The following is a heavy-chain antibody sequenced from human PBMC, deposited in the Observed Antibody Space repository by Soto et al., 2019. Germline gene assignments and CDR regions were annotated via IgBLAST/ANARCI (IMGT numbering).Heavy chain of an antibody. V-gene: IGHV1-8*01. CDR3: ARGGYYDFWSGYLGYDAFDI. CDR1: GYTFTSYD. J-gene: IGHJ3*02. CDR2: MNPNSGNT. Sequence: ASVKVSCKASGYTFTSYDINWVRQATGQGREWMGWMNPNSGNTGYAQKFQGRVTMTRNTSISTAYMELSSLRSEDTAVYYCARGGYYDFWSGYLGYDAFDIWGQGTTVTVSS. D-gene: IGHD3-3*01.